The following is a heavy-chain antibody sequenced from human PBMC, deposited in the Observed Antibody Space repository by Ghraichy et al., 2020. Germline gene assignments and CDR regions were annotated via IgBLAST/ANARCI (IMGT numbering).Heavy chain of an antibody. V-gene: IGHV4-34*01. Sequence: TLSLTCSVSGGSLEGYYWSWIRQTPGKGLEWIGETNPNGRTNYNPSLKSRATISPDTSKNQISLKLRSVNAADTARYFCARGNWVPRIWGQGTQVIVSS. CDR2: TNPNGRT. CDR1: GGSLEGYY. J-gene: IGHJ4*02. D-gene: IGHD1-1*01. CDR3: ARGNWVPRI.